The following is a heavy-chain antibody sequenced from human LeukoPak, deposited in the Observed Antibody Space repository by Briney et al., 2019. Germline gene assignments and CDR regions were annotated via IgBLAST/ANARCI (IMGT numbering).Heavy chain of an antibody. V-gene: IGHV3-74*01. J-gene: IGHJ5*02. CDR3: ARDVPHNWFDT. CDR2: INNDGGGA. Sequence: SGGSLRLSCAASGITFGNNWMHWVRQGPGKGLVWISRINNDGGGAIYADSVKGRFTVSRDNAKNTLYLQMNSLRAEDTAVYYCARDVPHNWFDTWGQGTLVTVSS. CDR1: GITFGNNW.